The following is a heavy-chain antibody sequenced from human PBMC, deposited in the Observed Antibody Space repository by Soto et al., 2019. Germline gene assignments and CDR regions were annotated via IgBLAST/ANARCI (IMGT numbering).Heavy chain of an antibody. CDR3: AREYTRAVDYYFDY. Sequence: SETLSLTCTVSGGSISSYYWSWIRQPPGKGLEWIAYIYYSGSTNYNPSLKSRVTISVDTSKNQFSLKLSSVTAADTAVYYCAREYTRAVDYYFDYWGQGTLVTVSS. J-gene: IGHJ4*02. D-gene: IGHD6-13*01. CDR2: IYYSGST. CDR1: GGSISSYY. V-gene: IGHV4-59*01.